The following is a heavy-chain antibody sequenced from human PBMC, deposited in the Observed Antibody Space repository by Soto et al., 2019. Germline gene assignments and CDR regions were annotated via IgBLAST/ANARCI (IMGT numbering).Heavy chain of an antibody. V-gene: IGHV4-34*01. J-gene: IGHJ6*02. CDR2: INYRGSS. CDR1: GGSFTGYY. Sequence: SETLSLTCAVYGGSFTGYYWTLIRQTPGKGLEWIGEINYRGSSYYNPSLESRISMAVDTSKNQFSLKLRSVTAADTAVYFCVRGQPHRITIFEVVIRSYDYGMDVWGQGTTVTVSS. D-gene: IGHD3-3*02. CDR3: VRGQPHRITIFEVVIRSYDYGMDV.